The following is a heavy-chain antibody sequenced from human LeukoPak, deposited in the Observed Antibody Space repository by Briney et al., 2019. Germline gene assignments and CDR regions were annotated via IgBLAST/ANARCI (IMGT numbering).Heavy chain of an antibody. D-gene: IGHD6-13*01. J-gene: IGHJ5*02. CDR1: GGTFSSYA. Sequence: SVKVSCKASGGTFSSYAISWVRQAPGQGLEGMGGIIPIFGTANYAQKFQGRVTITTDESASTAYMELSSLRSEDTAVYYCARAKVSAAGSDEKYNWFDPWGQGTLVTVSS. CDR2: IIPIFGTA. CDR3: ARAKVSAAGSDEKYNWFDP. V-gene: IGHV1-69*05.